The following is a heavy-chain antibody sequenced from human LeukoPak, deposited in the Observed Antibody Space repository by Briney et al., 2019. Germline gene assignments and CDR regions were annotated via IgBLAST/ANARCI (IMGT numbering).Heavy chain of an antibody. Sequence: PGGSLRLSCAASGFTFSSYAMHWVRQAPGKGLEWVAVISYDGSNKYYADSVKGRFTISRDNSKNTLYLQMNSLRAEDTAVYYCARDVYGANYGVFDYWGQGTLVTVSS. V-gene: IGHV3-30-3*01. J-gene: IGHJ4*02. CDR1: GFTFSSYA. CDR2: ISYDGSNK. CDR3: ARDVYGANYGVFDY. D-gene: IGHD4/OR15-4a*01.